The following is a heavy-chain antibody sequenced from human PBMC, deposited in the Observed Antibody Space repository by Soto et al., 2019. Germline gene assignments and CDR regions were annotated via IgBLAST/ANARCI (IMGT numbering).Heavy chain of an antibody. CDR3: ARDASIAAPRYYYYGMDV. V-gene: IGHV1-69*13. J-gene: IGHJ6*02. CDR1: GGTFSSYA. D-gene: IGHD6-6*01. Sequence: ASVKVSCKASGGTFSSYAISWVRQAPGQGLEWMGGIIPIFGTANYAQKFQGRVTITADESTSTAYMELSSLGSEDTAVYYCARDASIAAPRYYYYGMDVWGQGTTVTVSS. CDR2: IIPIFGTA.